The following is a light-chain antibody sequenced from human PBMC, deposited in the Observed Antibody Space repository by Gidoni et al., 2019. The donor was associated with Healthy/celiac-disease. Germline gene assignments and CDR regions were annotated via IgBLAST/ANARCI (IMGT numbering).Light chain of an antibody. Sequence: SYELTQPPSVSVSPGQTARITCSGDALPKQYAYWYQQKPGQAPVLVIYKDSERPSGIPERFSGSSSGTTVTLTISGVQAEDEADYYCQSADSSGTYVVFGGGXKLTVL. CDR1: ALPKQY. CDR3: QSADSSGTYVV. V-gene: IGLV3-25*03. J-gene: IGLJ2*01. CDR2: KDS.